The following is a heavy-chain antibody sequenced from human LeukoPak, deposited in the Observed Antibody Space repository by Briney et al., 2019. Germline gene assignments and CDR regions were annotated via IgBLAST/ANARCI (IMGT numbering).Heavy chain of an antibody. D-gene: IGHD3-22*01. CDR1: GFTFSSYG. Sequence: GGSLRLSCAASGFTFSSYGMHWVRQAPGKGLEWVAFIRYDGSNKYYADSVKGRFTISRDNPKNTLYLQMNSLRAEDTAVYYCAEVGYYDSSGEQYYFDYWGQGTLVTVSS. CDR2: IRYDGSNK. V-gene: IGHV3-30*02. J-gene: IGHJ4*02. CDR3: AEVGYYDSSGEQYYFDY.